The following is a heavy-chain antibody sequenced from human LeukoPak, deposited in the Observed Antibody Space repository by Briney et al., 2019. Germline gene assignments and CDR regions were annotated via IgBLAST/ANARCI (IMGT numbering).Heavy chain of an antibody. Sequence: PSETLSLTCSVSGGPIRSYYWSWLRQPPGKGLEGKGLEWIGYIYYGGSTSGSTNYNPSFKSRATILVDTSKKHFSLKLSSVTAADTAVYYCARRGVETAAITEDTWFDPWGQGALVTVSS. CDR2: IYYGGSTSGST. J-gene: IGHJ5*02. CDR3: ARRGVETAAITEDTWFDP. CDR1: GGPIRSYY. V-gene: IGHV4-59*01. D-gene: IGHD5-24*01.